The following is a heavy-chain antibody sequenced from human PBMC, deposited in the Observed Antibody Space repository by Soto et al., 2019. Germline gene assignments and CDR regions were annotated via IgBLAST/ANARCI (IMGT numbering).Heavy chain of an antibody. CDR1: GFTFSGFL. V-gene: IGHV3-74*01. J-gene: IGHJ4*02. D-gene: IGHD1-26*01. Sequence: PGGSLRLSCAASGFTFSGFLMYWFRQAPGKGLVWVSGLSGDGVTTTHADSVKGRFTISRDNAENTLYLQMNSLRVEDTAVYYCARAGLLASGDYWGQGTLVTVSS. CDR2: LSGDGVTT. CDR3: ARAGLLASGDY.